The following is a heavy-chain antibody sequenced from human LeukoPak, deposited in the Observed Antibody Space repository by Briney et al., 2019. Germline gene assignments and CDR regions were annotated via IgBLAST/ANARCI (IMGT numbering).Heavy chain of an antibody. CDR3: AKIDYDILTGYSDY. CDR1: GFTFSSYA. J-gene: IGHJ4*02. V-gene: IGHV3-23*01. CDR2: ISGSGGST. D-gene: IGHD3-9*01. Sequence: GGSLRPSCAASGFTFSSYAMSWVRQAPGKGLEWVSAISGSGGSTYYADSVKGRFTISRDNSKKTLYLQMNSLRAEDTAVYYCAKIDYDILTGYSDYWGQGTLVTVSS.